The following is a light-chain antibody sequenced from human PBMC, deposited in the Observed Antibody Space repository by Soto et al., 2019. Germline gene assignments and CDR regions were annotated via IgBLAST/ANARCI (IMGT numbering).Light chain of an antibody. CDR1: HYISSY. Sequence: DIQMTQSPSSLSASVGDRVTITCRASHYISSYLNWYQQKPGKAPKLLIFAAYTLQSGVPSRFSGSGPGTDFTLTISSLQSEDFATYFCQQSFRAPTTFGQGTKVDIK. J-gene: IGKJ1*01. V-gene: IGKV1-39*01. CDR3: QQSFRAPTT. CDR2: AAY.